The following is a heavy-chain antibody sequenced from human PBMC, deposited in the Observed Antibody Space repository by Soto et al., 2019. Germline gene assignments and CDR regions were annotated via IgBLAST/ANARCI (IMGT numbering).Heavy chain of an antibody. CDR1: GFTVSSNY. V-gene: IGHV3-53*02. CDR2: IYSGGST. Sequence: EVQLVETGGGLIQPGGSLRLSCAASGFTVSSNYMSWVRQAPGKGLEWVSVIYSGGSTYYADSVKGRFTISRDNSKNTLYLQMNSRRAEDTAVYYCARGKIDPYYYGSGSSMDVWGQGTTVTVSS. D-gene: IGHD3-10*01. J-gene: IGHJ6*02. CDR3: ARGKIDPYYYGSGSSMDV.